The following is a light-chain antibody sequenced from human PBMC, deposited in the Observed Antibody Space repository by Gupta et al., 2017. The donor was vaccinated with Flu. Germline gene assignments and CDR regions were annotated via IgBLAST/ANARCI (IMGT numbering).Light chain of an antibody. J-gene: IGKJ1*01. CDR3: HQYDSPPWT. CDR1: QNIRTW. CDR2: KAS. V-gene: IGKV1-5*03. Sequence: GDRVTIACPASQNIRTWLAWYQQKAGKAPKLLIEKASNLQSGVPSRFGGSGSGTEFTLTISSLQPEDSATYYCHQYDSPPWTFGQGTKVEI.